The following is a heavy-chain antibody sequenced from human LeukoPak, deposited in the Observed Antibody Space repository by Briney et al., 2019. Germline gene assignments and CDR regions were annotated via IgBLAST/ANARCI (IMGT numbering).Heavy chain of an antibody. Sequence: ASVKVSCKASGGTFSSYAISWVRQAPGQGLEWMGGIIPIFGTANYAQKFQGRVTITADESTSTAYMELSSLRSEDTAVYYCARGDSSGWYGDYWGQGTLVTVSS. CDR2: IIPIFGTA. D-gene: IGHD6-19*01. J-gene: IGHJ4*02. V-gene: IGHV1-69*13. CDR1: GGTFSSYA. CDR3: ARGDSSGWYGDY.